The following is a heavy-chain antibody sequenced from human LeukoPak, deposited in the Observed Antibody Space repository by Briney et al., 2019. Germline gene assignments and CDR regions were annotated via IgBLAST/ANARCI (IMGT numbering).Heavy chain of an antibody. V-gene: IGHV3-11*01. D-gene: IGHD3-9*01. CDR3: ARGQLRYFDWLLYTEDY. CDR1: GFTFSDYY. CDR2: ISSSGSTI. J-gene: IGHJ4*02. Sequence: GGSLRLSCAASGFTFSDYYMSWIRQAPGKGLEWVSYISSSGSTIYHADSVKGRFTISRDNAKNSLYLQMNSLRAEDTAVYYCARGQLRYFDWLLYTEDYWGQGTLVTVSS.